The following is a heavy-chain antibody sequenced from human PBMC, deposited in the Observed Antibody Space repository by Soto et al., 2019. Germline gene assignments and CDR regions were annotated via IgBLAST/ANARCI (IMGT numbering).Heavy chain of an antibody. Sequence: PSETLSLPCAVSGGSISSSNWWSWIRQPPGKGMEWIGEIYHSGSTNYNPSLKSRVTISVDKSKNQFSLKLSSVTAADTALYYCARDQGGYYDISREFDPWGQGTLVTVSS. V-gene: IGHV4-4*02. CDR2: IYHSGST. D-gene: IGHD3-22*01. CDR3: ARDQGGYYDISREFDP. J-gene: IGHJ5*02. CDR1: GGSISSSNW.